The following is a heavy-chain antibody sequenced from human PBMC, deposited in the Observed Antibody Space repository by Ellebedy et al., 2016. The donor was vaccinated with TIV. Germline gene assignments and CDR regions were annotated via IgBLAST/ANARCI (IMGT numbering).Heavy chain of an antibody. CDR3: ARFRGLNPGTTWYYYYGMDV. CDR1: GYTFTSYD. J-gene: IGHJ6*02. CDR2: MNPNSGNT. D-gene: IGHD4-17*01. Sequence: ASVKVSCKASGYTFTSYDINWVRQATGQGLEWMGWMNPNSGNTGYAQKFQGRVTMTRNTSISTAYMALSSLRSEDTAVYYCARFRGLNPGTTWYYYYGMDVWGQGTTVTVSS. V-gene: IGHV1-8*01.